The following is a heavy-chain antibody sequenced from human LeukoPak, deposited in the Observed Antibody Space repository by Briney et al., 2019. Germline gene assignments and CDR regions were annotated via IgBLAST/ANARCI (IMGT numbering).Heavy chain of an antibody. V-gene: IGHV4-4*07. CDR3: ARETILSSSYYYYYMDV. D-gene: IGHD6-13*01. Sequence: SETLSLTCTVSGGSISSYYWSWIRQPAGKGLEWIGRIYTSGSTNYNPSLKSRVTMSVDTSKNQFSLKLSSVTAADTAVYYCARETILSSSYYYYYMDVWGKGTTVTISS. CDR1: GGSISSYY. J-gene: IGHJ6*03. CDR2: IYTSGST.